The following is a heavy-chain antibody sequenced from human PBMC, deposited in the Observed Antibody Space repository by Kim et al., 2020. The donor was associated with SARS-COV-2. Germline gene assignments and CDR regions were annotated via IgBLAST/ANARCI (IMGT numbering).Heavy chain of an antibody. D-gene: IGHD3-3*01. Sequence: ASVKVSCKASGYIFTSYYMHWVRQAPGQGLEWMGIINPSADTTTYAQKFQDRLTMTRDTSTSTVYMELSRLRSEDTAVYYCARGDPRGGNYDFWSGYYADFDYWGQGTLLTVSS. CDR2: INPSADTT. V-gene: IGHV1-46*01. CDR3: ARGDPRGGNYDFWSGYYADFDY. CDR1: GYIFTSYY. J-gene: IGHJ4*02.